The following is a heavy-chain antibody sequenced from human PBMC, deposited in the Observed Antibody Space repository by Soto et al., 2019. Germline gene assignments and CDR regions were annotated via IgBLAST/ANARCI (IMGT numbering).Heavy chain of an antibody. CDR1: GYHFTNYW. CDR2: IYPSDSDT. CDR3: ARPIGAISTTDFTY. Sequence: PGESLKISCKGSGYHFTNYWIGWVRQMPGKGLEWMGFIYPSDSDTRYSPSFQGQVTISADKSISTAYLQWSSLKASDTAMYYCARPIGAISTTDFTYWGQGTLVTVSS. J-gene: IGHJ4*02. D-gene: IGHD3-10*01. V-gene: IGHV5-51*01.